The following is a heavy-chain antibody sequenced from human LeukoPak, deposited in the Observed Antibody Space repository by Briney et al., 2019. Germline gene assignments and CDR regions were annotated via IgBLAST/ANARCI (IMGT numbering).Heavy chain of an antibody. V-gene: IGHV3-30-3*01. J-gene: IGHJ6*02. Sequence: PGGSLRLSGSAAGFTLLGYARAGVRQAPGKGLEGVGVFLSEGTNQSHPASVKGRFTISRDNSKNTLYLQMNSLRAEDTAMFYCARDFGGRGAGSSGFYYYYYYIMDVWGQGTTVAVSS. CDR2: FLSEGTNQ. CDR3: ARDFGGRGAGSSGFYYYYYYIMDV. D-gene: IGHD3-22*01. CDR1: GFTLLGYA.